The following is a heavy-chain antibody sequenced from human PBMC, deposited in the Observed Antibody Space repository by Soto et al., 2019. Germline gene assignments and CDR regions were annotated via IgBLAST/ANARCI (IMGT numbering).Heavy chain of an antibody. Sequence: SVKVSCKASGGTFSNYAISWVRQAPGQGLEWMGGIIPIFGTANYAQKFQGRVTITADKSTSTAYMELSSLRSEDTAVYYCARSITIFGVVISSYYFDYWGQGTLVTVSS. V-gene: IGHV1-69*06. CDR1: GGTFSNYA. D-gene: IGHD3-3*01. CDR3: ARSITIFGVVISSYYFDY. CDR2: IIPIFGTA. J-gene: IGHJ4*02.